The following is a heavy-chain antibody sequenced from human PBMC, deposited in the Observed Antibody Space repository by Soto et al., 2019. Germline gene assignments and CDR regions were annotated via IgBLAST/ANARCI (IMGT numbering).Heavy chain of an antibody. J-gene: IGHJ6*02. V-gene: IGHV1-69*18. CDR2: IIPFIGTA. Sequence: QVQLVQSGAEVKKPGSSVTVSCKASGGTFSSYAISWVRQAPGQGLEWMGRIIPFIGTANYAQKFQGRVTITADASTSTAYTELTSLRSEDTAVYYWARVVMTTVPASYYYGMDVWGQGTTVTVSS. CDR3: ARVVMTTVPASYYYGMDV. CDR1: GGTFSSYA. D-gene: IGHD4-4*01.